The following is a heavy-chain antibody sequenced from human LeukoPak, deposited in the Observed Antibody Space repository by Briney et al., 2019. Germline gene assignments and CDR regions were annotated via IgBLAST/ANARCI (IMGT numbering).Heavy chain of an antibody. CDR2: INHSGST. CDR3: AREAKVGATGFDY. CDR1: GGSFSGYY. J-gene: IGHJ4*02. D-gene: IGHD1-26*01. V-gene: IGHV4-34*01. Sequence: NSSETLSLTCAVYGGSFSGYYWSWIRKPPGKGLEWIGEINHSGSTNYNPSLKSRVTISVDTSKNQFSLKLSPVTAADTAVYYCAREAKVGATGFDYWGQGTLVTVSS.